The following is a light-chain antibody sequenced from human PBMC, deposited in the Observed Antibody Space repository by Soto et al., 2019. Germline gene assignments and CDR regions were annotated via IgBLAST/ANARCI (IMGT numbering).Light chain of an antibody. V-gene: IGKV3-15*01. CDR2: DAS. Sequence: EIEMTQSPATLSVSPGERATLSCRSSQSVGRKLAWYQQKPGQAPRLLIYDASNRAMGVPARFSGSGSGTEFPLTISSLQSEDVAVYHCKQCDIWRPWTFGQGTKVEI. CDR1: QSVGRK. J-gene: IGKJ1*01. CDR3: KQCDIWRPWT.